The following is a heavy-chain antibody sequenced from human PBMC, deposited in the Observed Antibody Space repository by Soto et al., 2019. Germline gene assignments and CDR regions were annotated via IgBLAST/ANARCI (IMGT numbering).Heavy chain of an antibody. V-gene: IGHV3-7*01. J-gene: IGHJ3*02. Sequence: GGSLKLSCAASGFTFSSYWMSWVRQAPGKGLEWVANIKQDGSEKYYVDSVKGRFTISRDNAKNSLYLQMNSLRAEDTAVYYCARDALSYCSSTSCPPDAFDICGQGTMGTVSS. CDR3: ARDALSYCSSTSCPPDAFDI. CDR1: GFTFSSYW. CDR2: IKQDGSEK. D-gene: IGHD2-2*01.